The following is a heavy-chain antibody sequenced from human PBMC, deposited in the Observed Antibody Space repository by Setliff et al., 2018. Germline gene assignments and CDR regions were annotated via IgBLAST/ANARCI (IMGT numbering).Heavy chain of an antibody. Sequence: GGSLRLSCAASGFTFNKYWMCWVRQDPEKGLEWLANLNQDGSETYSVDSVKGRFTISRDNAKNSLYLQMNGLRAEDTAVYYCTKGGTHDFDYWGQGTLVTVSS. CDR3: TKGGTHDFDY. J-gene: IGHJ4*02. V-gene: IGHV3-7*01. D-gene: IGHD3-16*01. CDR1: GFTFNKYW. CDR2: LNQDGSET.